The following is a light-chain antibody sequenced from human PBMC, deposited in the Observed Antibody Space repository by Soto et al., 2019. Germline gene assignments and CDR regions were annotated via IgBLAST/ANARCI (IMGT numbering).Light chain of an antibody. V-gene: IGLV4-69*01. CDR3: QTWGTGIRV. J-gene: IGLJ1*01. CDR1: SGHSSYA. CDR2: LNSDGSH. Sequence: QPVLTQSPSASASLGASVKLTCTLSSGHSSYAIARHQQPPEKGPRYLMKLNSDGSHSKGDGIPDRFSGSSSGAERYLTISSLQSEDEADYYCQTWGTGIRVFGTGTKVTVL.